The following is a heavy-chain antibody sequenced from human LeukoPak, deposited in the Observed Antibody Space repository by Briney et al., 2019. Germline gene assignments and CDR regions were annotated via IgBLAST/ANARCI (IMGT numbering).Heavy chain of an antibody. D-gene: IGHD1-7*01. CDR3: ALIGITGTFDY. Sequence: SSQTLSLTCAVSGGSISSGGYYWSWIRQPAGKGLEWIGRIYTSGSTNYNPSLKSRVTMSVDTSKNQFSLKLSSVTAADTAVYYCALIGITGTFDYWGQGTLVTVSS. V-gene: IGHV4-61*02. CDR2: IYTSGST. J-gene: IGHJ4*02. CDR1: GGSISSGGYY.